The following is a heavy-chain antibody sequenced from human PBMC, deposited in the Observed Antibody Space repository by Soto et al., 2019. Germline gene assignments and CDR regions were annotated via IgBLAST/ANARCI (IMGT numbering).Heavy chain of an antibody. CDR3: VQGRYPTMASPLDH. CDR1: GCTFDDCS. J-gene: IGHJ5*02. D-gene: IGHD5-12*01. CDR2: ISWDSGTI. Sequence: EVQLVESGGGLVQPGKSLRLSCVASGCTFDDCSMHWVRQAPGKGLEWVSGISWDSGTIGYADSVKGRFSISRDGAKNSLYLQMNSLRVEDAALYYCVQGRYPTMASPLDHWGQGTLVTVSS. V-gene: IGHV3-9*01.